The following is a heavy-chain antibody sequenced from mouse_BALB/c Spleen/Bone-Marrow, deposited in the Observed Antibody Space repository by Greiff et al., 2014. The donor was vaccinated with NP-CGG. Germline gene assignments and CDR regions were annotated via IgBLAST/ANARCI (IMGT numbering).Heavy chain of an antibody. D-gene: IGHD5-1*01. Sequence: EVQRVESGGGLVQPGGSLRLSCTTSGFTFTDYFMTWVRLPPGKALEWLGFIRNKPNGYTTEYNPSVKGRFTISRDNSQGILYLQMNTLRAEDSAIYYCARDYSGYFDFWGQGTTLTVSS. V-gene: IGHV7-3*02. CDR2: IRNKPNGYTT. CDR3: ARDYSGYFDF. J-gene: IGHJ2*01. CDR1: GFTFTDYF.